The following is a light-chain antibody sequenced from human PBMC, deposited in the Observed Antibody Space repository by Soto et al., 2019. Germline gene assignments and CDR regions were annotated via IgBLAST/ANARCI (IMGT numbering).Light chain of an antibody. J-gene: IGKJ3*01. Sequence: EIVMTQSPATLSVSPGGRATLSCRASQSISDTLAWYQQKPGQAPRLLIYSASRGATGFPARFSGSGSGTDFTLTISRLEPEDFAVYYCQQYGRSPGLFTFGPGTKVDIK. CDR3: QQYGRSPGLFT. V-gene: IGKV3-20*01. CDR2: SAS. CDR1: QSISDT.